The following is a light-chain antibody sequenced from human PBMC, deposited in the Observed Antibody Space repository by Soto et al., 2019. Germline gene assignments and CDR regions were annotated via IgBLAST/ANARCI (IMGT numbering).Light chain of an antibody. J-gene: IGKJ1*01. CDR3: LQVRTFPWT. Sequence: DIQVTQSPASLSASVGDSVTITCRTNQGIRDDVAWYQQKPGKAPQRLIYSGFNLQSGVPSRFSGRRSGTEFTLTINSLQPEDFATYYCLQVRTFPWTFGHGTQV. CDR2: SGF. CDR1: QGIRDD. V-gene: IGKV1-17*01.